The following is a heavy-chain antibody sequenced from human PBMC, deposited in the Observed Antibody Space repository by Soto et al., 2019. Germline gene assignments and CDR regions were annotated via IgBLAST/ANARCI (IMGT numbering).Heavy chain of an antibody. CDR2: IYYSGST. CDR3: ARQVGYCSSTSCYEVDY. J-gene: IGHJ4*02. Sequence: QLQLQESGPGLVKPSETLSLTCTVSGGSISSSSYYWGWIRQPPGNGLEWIGSIYYSGSTYYNPSVKSRVTISVDTSKNQFSLKLSSVTAADTAVYYCARQVGYCSSTSCYEVDYWGQGTLVTVSS. D-gene: IGHD2-2*01. CDR1: GGSISSSSYY. V-gene: IGHV4-39*01.